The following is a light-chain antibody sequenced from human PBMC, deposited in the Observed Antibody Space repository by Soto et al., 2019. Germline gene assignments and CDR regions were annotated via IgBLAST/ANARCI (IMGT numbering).Light chain of an antibody. CDR1: SSNIGALYD. CDR2: DNN. CDR3: VLNMGSGISV. Sequence: QSVLTQPPSVSGAPGQRVTISCTGSSSNIGALYDVNWYQQLPGTAPKLLIYDNNNRPSGVPDRFSGSILGNKAALTITGAQAEDESDYYCVLNMGSGISVFGGGTQLTVL. J-gene: IGLJ2*01. V-gene: IGLV1-40*01.